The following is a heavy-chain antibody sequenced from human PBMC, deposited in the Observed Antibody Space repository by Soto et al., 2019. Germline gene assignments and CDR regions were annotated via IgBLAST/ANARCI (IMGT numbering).Heavy chain of an antibody. CDR2: ISAYNGNT. CDR1: GYTFTSYG. Sequence: QVQLVQSGAEVKKPGASVKVSCKASGYTFTSYGISWVRQAPGQGLEWMGWISAYNGNTNYAQKLQGRVTMTTGTSTSTAYMELRSLRSDDTAVYYCARRVAATEDYYGMDVWGQGTTVTVSS. D-gene: IGHD6-19*01. J-gene: IGHJ6*02. V-gene: IGHV1-18*01. CDR3: ARRVAATEDYYGMDV.